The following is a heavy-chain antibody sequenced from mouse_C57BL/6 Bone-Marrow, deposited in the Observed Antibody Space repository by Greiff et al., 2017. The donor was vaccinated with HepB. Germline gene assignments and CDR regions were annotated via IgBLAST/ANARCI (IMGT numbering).Heavy chain of an antibody. Sequence: QVQLQQPGAELVRPGTSVKLSCKASGYTFTSYWMHWVKQRPGQGLEWIGVIDPSDSYTNYNQKFKGKATLTVDTSSSTAYMQLSSLTSEDSAVYYCARALLITTVVADGAMDYWGQGTSVTVSS. V-gene: IGHV1-59*01. CDR3: ARALLITTVVADGAMDY. CDR2: IDPSDSYT. CDR1: GYTFTSYW. D-gene: IGHD1-1*01. J-gene: IGHJ4*01.